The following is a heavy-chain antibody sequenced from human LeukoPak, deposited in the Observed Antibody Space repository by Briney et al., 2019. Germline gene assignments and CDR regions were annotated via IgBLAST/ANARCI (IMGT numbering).Heavy chain of an antibody. J-gene: IGHJ4*02. CDR3: ARRVYNSGWYIDY. V-gene: IGHV3-20*04. CDR1: GFNFDDYG. D-gene: IGHD6-19*01. Sequence: GGSLRLSCAASGFNFDDYGMSWVRQGPGKGLEWVSGIDRNGDSTGYADSVKGRFTISRDNAKNSLYLQMNSLRAEDTAVYYCARRVYNSGWYIDYWGQGTLVTVSS. CDR2: IDRNGDST.